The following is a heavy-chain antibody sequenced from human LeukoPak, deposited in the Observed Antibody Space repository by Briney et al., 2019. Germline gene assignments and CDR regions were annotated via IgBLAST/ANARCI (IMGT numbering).Heavy chain of an antibody. Sequence: SETLSLTCTVSGGYISSTSYLWGWARQPPGEGLEWIGSIYHGGRTFCNPSLKSRVTVSADTSKNHISLTVRSVTAADTAVYYCARQIPDERGYYQYYFDYWGQGTLVTVSS. CDR2: IYHGGRT. CDR1: GGYISSTSYL. J-gene: IGHJ4*02. V-gene: IGHV4-39*01. CDR3: ARQIPDERGYYQYYFDY. D-gene: IGHD3-22*01.